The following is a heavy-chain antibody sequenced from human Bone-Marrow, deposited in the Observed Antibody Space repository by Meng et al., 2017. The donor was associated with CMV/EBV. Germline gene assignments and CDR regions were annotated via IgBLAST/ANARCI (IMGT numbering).Heavy chain of an antibody. V-gene: IGHV4-34*01. Sequence: GSLRLSCAVYGGSFSGYYWSWIRQPPGKGLEWIGEINHSGSTNYNPSLKSRVTISVDTSKNQFSLKLSSVTAADTAVYYCARRSDFWSGYWENYFDYWGQGPLVTVSS. D-gene: IGHD3-3*01. CDR3: ARRSDFWSGYWENYFDY. CDR1: GGSFSGYY. J-gene: IGHJ4*02. CDR2: INHSGST.